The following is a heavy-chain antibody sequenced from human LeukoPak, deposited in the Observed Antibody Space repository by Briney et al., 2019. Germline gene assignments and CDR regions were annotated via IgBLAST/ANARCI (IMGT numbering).Heavy chain of an antibody. J-gene: IGHJ4*02. V-gene: IGHV3-7*01. CDR1: GFTVSTYW. D-gene: IGHD3-3*01. Sequence: GGSLRLSCAASGFTVSTYWMSWVRQAPGEGLEWVANIKQDGSEKYYVDSVKGRFTISRDNAKKSLYLQMHSLRAEDTAVYYCASGFLDDFWSGHFWGQGTLVTVSS. CDR3: ASGFLDDFWSGHF. CDR2: IKQDGSEK.